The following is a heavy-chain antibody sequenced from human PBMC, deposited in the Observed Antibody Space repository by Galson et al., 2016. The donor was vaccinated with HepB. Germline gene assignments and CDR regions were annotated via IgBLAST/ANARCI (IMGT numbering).Heavy chain of an antibody. J-gene: IGHJ4*02. V-gene: IGHV3-21*01. D-gene: IGHD3-3*01. CDR2: ISSSSSYI. CDR1: GLTFSSYI. Sequence: SLRLSCAASGLTFSSYIMNWVRQAPGKGLEWVSSISSSSSYIYYADSVKGRFTISRDNAKNSLYLQMNSLRAEDTAVYYCARAETKRITIFGVDFWGQGTLVTVSS. CDR3: ARAETKRITIFGVDF.